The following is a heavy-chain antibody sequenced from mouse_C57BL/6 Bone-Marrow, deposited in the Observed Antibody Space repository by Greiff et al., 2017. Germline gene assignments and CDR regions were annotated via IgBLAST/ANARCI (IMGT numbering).Heavy chain of an antibody. D-gene: IGHD2-2*01. CDR3: GRGVWLRQFAY. CDR1: GYAFTNYL. Sequence: QVQLQQSGAELVRPGTSVKVSCKASGYAFTNYLIEWVKQRPGQGLEWIGVINPGSGGTNYNEKFKGKATLTADKSSSTAYMQLSCLTSEDSAVYFCGRGVWLRQFAYWGQGTLVTVSA. V-gene: IGHV1-54*01. CDR2: INPGSGGT. J-gene: IGHJ3*01.